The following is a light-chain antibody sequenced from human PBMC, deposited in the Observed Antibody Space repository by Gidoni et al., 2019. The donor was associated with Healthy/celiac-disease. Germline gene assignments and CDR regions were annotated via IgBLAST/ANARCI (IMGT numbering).Light chain of an antibody. V-gene: IGKV1-9*01. CDR2: AAS. CDR1: QGISSY. J-gene: IGKJ4*01. CDR3: QQLNSYPLT. Sequence: DIQLTQSPSFLSASVGDRVTITCRASQGISSYLAWYQQKPGKAPKLLIYAASTLQSGVPSRFRGSGSGTEFTLTISSLQPEDSATYYCQQLNSYPLTFXGXTRVEI.